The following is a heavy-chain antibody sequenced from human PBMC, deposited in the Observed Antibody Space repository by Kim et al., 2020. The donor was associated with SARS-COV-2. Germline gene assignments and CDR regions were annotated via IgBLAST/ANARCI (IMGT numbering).Heavy chain of an antibody. CDR2: ISSSGSTI. J-gene: IGHJ5*02. V-gene: IGHV3-48*03. CDR1: GFTFSSYE. D-gene: IGHD3-3*01. CDR3: ASLFTIPRPGFDP. Sequence: SGFTFSSYEMKWVRQAPGRGLEWVSYISSSGSTIYYADSVKGRFTISRDNAKNSLYLQMNSLRAEDTAVYYCASLFTIPRPGFDPWGQGTLAT.